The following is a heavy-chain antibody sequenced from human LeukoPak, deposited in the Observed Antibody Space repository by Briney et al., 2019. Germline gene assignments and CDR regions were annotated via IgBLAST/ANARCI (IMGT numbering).Heavy chain of an antibody. Sequence: PSETLSLTCTVYGGSFSGYYWGWIRQPPGKGLEWIGEINHSGSTNYNPSLKSRVTISVDTSKNQFSLKLSSVTAADTAVYYCASPALDYWGQGTLVTVSS. CDR1: GGSFSGYY. J-gene: IGHJ4*02. CDR2: INHSGST. V-gene: IGHV4-34*01. CDR3: ASPALDY.